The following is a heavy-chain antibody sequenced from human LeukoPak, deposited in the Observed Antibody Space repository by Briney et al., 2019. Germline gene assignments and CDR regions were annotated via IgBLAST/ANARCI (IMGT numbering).Heavy chain of an antibody. D-gene: IGHD4-17*01. V-gene: IGHV4-4*02. CDR3: ARLYGDSDY. CDR1: GGSISSNNW. CDR2: INHSGST. J-gene: IGHJ4*02. Sequence: PSETLSLTCAVSGGSISSNNWWSWVRQPPGKGLEWIGEINHSGSTNYNPSLKSRVITISVDTSKNQFSLKLSSVTAADTAVYYCARLYGDSDYWGQGTLVTVSS.